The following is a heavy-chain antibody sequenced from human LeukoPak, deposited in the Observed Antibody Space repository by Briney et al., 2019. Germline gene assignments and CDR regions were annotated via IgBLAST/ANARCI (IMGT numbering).Heavy chain of an antibody. CDR3: GIDPNGDYIGAFDF. CDR1: GIAFRNYA. J-gene: IGHJ3*01. V-gene: IGHV3-23*01. D-gene: IGHD4-17*01. Sequence: GGSLRLSCVASGIAFRNYAMTWVRQAPGKGLEWVSSITGSGTTTRYADSVKGRFTISRDNSVDTLHLQVNSLSAEDTAVYYCGIDPNGDYIGAFDFWGQGTKVTASS. CDR2: ITGSGTTT.